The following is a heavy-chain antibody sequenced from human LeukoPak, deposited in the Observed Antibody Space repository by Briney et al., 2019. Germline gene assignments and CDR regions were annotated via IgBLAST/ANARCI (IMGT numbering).Heavy chain of an antibody. CDR2: ISGSASST. D-gene: IGHD2-2*01. Sequence: GGSLRLSCAASGFTLSNYAMSWVRQAPGKGLEWVSAISGSASSTYHADSVKGRFTISRDNSKHTLYLQMNSLRAEDTAVYYCSKWKAIVLVPAARSPIDYWGQGTLVTVSS. CDR3: SKWKAIVLVPAARSPIDY. J-gene: IGHJ4*02. CDR1: GFTLSNYA. V-gene: IGHV3-23*01.